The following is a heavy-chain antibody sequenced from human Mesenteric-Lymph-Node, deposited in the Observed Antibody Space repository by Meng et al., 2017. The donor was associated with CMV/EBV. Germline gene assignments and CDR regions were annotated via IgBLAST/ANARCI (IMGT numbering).Heavy chain of an antibody. Sequence: CEGSGYSFAAYWINWVRRVHGRGPEWMGRIGASDSSIDGSPSFQGHVTISADKSISTAYLQWSSLKASDTAMYYCARRLSGLGWNFDLWGRGTLVTVSS. J-gene: IGHJ2*01. D-gene: IGHD2-21*02. CDR1: GYSFAAYW. CDR2: IGASDSSI. CDR3: ARRLSGLGWNFDL. V-gene: IGHV5-10-1*01.